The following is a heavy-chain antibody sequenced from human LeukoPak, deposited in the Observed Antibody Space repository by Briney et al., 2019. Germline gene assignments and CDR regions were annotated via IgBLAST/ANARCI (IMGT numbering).Heavy chain of an antibody. CDR1: GFTFSSYA. V-gene: IGHV3-30*02. Sequence: GGPLSPSCAPSGFTFSSYASHGVPQPPARGLGGGAFIRYDGSNKYYADSVKGRFTISRDNSKNTLYLQMNSLRAEDTAVYYCAKHGPFWSGYQDWGQGTLVTVSS. D-gene: IGHD3-3*01. CDR2: IRYDGSNK. J-gene: IGHJ4*02. CDR3: AKHGPFWSGYQD.